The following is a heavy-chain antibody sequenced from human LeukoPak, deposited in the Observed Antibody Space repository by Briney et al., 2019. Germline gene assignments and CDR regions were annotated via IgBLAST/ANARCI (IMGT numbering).Heavy chain of an antibody. CDR3: ARRDWVSGAVRAFDI. CDR2: ISNDSVDK. Sequence: GGSLRLSCVGSGFRFSDYYMSWIRQAPGKGLEWVSYISNDSVDKYYVDSVRGRFTISRDNAKKSMYLQMSGLRVEDTAVYYCARRDWVSGAVRAFDIWGQATMVTVSS. CDR1: GFRFSDYY. V-gene: IGHV3-11*04. J-gene: IGHJ3*02. D-gene: IGHD3-3*01.